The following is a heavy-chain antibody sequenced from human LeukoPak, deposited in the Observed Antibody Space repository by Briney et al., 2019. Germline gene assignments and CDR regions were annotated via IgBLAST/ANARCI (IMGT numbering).Heavy chain of an antibody. CDR1: GYTFTSYG. CDR2: ISAYNGNT. Sequence: GASVTVSCKASGYTFTSYGISWVRHAPGQGLEWMGWISAYNGNTNYAQKLQGRVTITTDTSTSTAYMELRSLRSDDTAVYYCARATEVFPFYYFGRDVWGQGTTVTVSS. CDR3: ARATEVFPFYYFGRDV. J-gene: IGHJ6*02. V-gene: IGHV1-18*01.